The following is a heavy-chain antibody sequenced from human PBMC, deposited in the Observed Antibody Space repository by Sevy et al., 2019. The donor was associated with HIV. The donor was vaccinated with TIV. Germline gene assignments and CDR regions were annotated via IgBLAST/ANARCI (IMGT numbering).Heavy chain of an antibody. Sequence: GGSLRLSCAASGFTFSTYGMHWVRQAPGKGLEWVAVIWYDGNTKYCADSVKGRFTISRDNSKKTLYLQMNSLRAEDTAVYYCAGDYRGAAPESYYYYGMDVWGQGTTVTVSS. CDR3: AGDYRGAAPESYYYYGMDV. V-gene: IGHV3-33*01. D-gene: IGHD1-26*01. CDR2: IWYDGNTK. CDR1: GFTFSTYG. J-gene: IGHJ6*02.